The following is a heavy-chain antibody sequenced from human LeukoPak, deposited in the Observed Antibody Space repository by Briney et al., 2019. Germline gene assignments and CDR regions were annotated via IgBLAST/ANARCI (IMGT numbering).Heavy chain of an antibody. CDR2: IIPILGIG. CDR1: GGSFSNYA. V-gene: IGHV1-69*04. J-gene: IGHJ4*02. CDR3: ARPTTQYYHDSSGYYTLDY. D-gene: IGHD3-22*01. Sequence: GAPVKVSCKASGGSFSNYAISWVRQAPGQGLKWMGRIIPILGIGNYAQKFQGRLTITADKSTGAVFMELSSLGSEDTAIYYCARPTTQYYHDSSGYYTLDYWGQGTLVTVSS.